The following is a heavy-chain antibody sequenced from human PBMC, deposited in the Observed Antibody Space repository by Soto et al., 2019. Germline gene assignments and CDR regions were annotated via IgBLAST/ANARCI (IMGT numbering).Heavy chain of an antibody. Sequence: GGSLRLSCAASGFTFSSYAMSWVRQAPGKGLEWVSAISGSGGSTYYADSVKGRFTISRDNSKNTLYLQMNSLGAEDTAVYYCANCYGDYGPACFDVWGKGTTVTVSS. V-gene: IGHV3-23*01. CDR3: ANCYGDYGPACFDV. CDR1: GFTFSSYA. J-gene: IGHJ6*04. CDR2: ISGSGGST. D-gene: IGHD4-17*01.